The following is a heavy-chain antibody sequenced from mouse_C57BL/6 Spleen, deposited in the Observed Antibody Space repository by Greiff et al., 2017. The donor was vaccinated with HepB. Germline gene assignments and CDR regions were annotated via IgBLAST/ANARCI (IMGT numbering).Heavy chain of an antibody. D-gene: IGHD1-1*01. J-gene: IGHJ4*01. CDR1: GFSLTSYG. V-gene: IGHV2-3*01. CDR3: ANTVVASYYYAMDY. Sequence: VHLVESGPGLVAPSQSLSITCTVSGFSLTSYGVSWVRQPPGKGLEWLGVIWGDGSTNYHSALISRLSISKDNSKSQVFLKLNSLQTDDTATYYCANTVVASYYYAMDYWGQGTSVTVSS. CDR2: IWGDGST.